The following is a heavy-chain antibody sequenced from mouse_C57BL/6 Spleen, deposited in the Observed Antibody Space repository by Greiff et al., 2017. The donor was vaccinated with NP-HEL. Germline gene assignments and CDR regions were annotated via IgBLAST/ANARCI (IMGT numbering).Heavy chain of an antibody. V-gene: IGHV1-83*01. CDR2: YPGSGNTY. CDR3: RR. J-gene: IGHJ2*01. Sequence: VQLQQSGPELVKPGASVKMSCKASGYTFTDYYMHWVKLKPGKGLEWIGEIYPGSGNTYYNEKFKGKATLTADTSSSTAYMQLSSLTSEDSAVYFCARRGGQGTTLTVSS. CDR1: YTFTDYYM.